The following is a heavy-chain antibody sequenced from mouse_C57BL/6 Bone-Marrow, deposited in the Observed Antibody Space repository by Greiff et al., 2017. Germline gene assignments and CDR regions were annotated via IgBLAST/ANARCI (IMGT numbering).Heavy chain of an antibody. CDR1: GYTFTNYW. CDR3: IRSCYSKRAMDY. CDR2: IYPGGGYT. D-gene: IGHD2-5*01. Sequence: VQGVESGAELVRPGTSVKMSCKASGYTFTNYWMGWAKQRPGHGLEWIGNIYPGGGYTNYHEKFKGKATLTADKSSSTAYMQFSSLTSEDSAIDYYIRSCYSKRAMDYWGQGTTVTVSS. J-gene: IGHJ4*01. V-gene: IGHV1-63*01.